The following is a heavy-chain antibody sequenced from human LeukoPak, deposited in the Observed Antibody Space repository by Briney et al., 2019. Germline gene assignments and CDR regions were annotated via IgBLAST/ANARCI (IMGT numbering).Heavy chain of an antibody. Sequence: GASVKVSCKASGGTFSNYAISWVRQAPGQGLEWMGGIIPIFGTTNYAQKFQGRVTITADKSTSTVYMELSSLRSEDTAIYYCARDPTTVHAFDIWGQGTMVTVSS. J-gene: IGHJ3*02. CDR3: ARDPTTVHAFDI. V-gene: IGHV1-69*06. D-gene: IGHD4-17*01. CDR2: IIPIFGTT. CDR1: GGTFSNYA.